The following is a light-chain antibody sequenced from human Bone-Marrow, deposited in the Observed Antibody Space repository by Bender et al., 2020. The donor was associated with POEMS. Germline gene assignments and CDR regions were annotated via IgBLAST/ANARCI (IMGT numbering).Light chain of an antibody. CDR1: SSDVGSYNS. CDR3: LSYVGSSTYV. Sequence: QSALTQPASVSGSPGQSITISCHGTSSDVGSYNSVSWYHQLPGKAPRLMIYEVTKRPSGVPDRFSASRSGNTASLTVSGLQAADEGDYYCLSYVGSSTYVFGTGTAVTVL. CDR2: EVT. J-gene: IGLJ1*01. V-gene: IGLV2-23*02.